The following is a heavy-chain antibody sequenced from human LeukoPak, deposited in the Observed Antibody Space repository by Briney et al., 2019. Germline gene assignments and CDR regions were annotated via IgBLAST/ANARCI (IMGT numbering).Heavy chain of an antibody. V-gene: IGHV4-39*07. CDR1: GGSISSSNYY. Sequence: PSETLSLTCTISGGSISSSNYYWAWIRQPPGKGLEWIGSIYYSGNTNYNPSLQSRVTMSVDTSKNQFSLKLSSVTAADTAVYYCASYPRESSSWYPFDYWGQGTLVTVSS. CDR3: ASYPRESSSWYPFDY. D-gene: IGHD6-13*01. J-gene: IGHJ4*02. CDR2: IYYSGNT.